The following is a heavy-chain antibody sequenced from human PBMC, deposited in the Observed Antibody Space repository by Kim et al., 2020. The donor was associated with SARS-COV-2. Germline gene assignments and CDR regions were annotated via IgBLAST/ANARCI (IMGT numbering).Heavy chain of an antibody. D-gene: IGHD4-17*01. CDR2: IIPIFGTA. V-gene: IGHV1-69*13. CDR3: AGVHYGDYPTIYYYYGMDV. CDR1: GGTFSSYA. Sequence: SVKVSCKASGGTFSSYAISWVRQAPGQGLEWMGGIIPIFGTANYAQKFQGRVTITADESTSTAYMELSSLRSEDTAVYYCAGVHYGDYPTIYYYYGMDVWGQGTTVTVSS. J-gene: IGHJ6*02.